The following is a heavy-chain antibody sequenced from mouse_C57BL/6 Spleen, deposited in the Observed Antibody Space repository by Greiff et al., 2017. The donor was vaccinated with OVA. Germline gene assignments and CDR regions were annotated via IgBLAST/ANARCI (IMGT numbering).Heavy chain of an antibody. Sequence: VQLQQPGAELVRPGSSVKLSCKASGYTFTSYWMDWVKQRPGQGLEWIGNIYPSDSETHYNQKFKDKATLTVDKSSSTAYMQLSSLTSEDSAVYYCAREGRFTPYAMDYWGQGTSVTVSS. CDR2: IYPSDSET. CDR3: AREGRFTPYAMDY. CDR1: GYTFTSYW. V-gene: IGHV1-61*01. J-gene: IGHJ4*01.